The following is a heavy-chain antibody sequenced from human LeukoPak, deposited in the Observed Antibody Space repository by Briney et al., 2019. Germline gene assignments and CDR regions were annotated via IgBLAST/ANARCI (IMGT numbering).Heavy chain of an antibody. D-gene: IGHD3-22*01. CDR2: IRSKAISYAT. J-gene: IGHJ6*02. CDR1: GFTFSGSA. CDR3: TSPYDSSGYYYYYYGMDV. V-gene: IGHV3-73*01. Sequence: PGGSLRLSCAASGFTFSGSAMHWVRQASGKGLEWVGRIRSKAISYATAYAASVKGRFTISRDDSKNTAYLQMNSLKTEDTAVYYCTSPYDSSGYYYYYYGMDVWGQGTTVTVSS.